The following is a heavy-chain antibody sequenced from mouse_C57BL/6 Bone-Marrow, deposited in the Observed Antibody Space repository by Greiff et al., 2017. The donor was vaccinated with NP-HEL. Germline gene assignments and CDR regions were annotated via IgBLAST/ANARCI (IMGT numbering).Heavy chain of an antibody. D-gene: IGHD2-5*01. Sequence: QVQLQQPGAELVKPGASVKMSCKASGYTFTSYWITWVKQRPGQGLEWIGDLYPGSGSTNYNEKFKSKATLTVDTSSSTAYMQLSSLTSEDSAVYYCAREESNYLYYFDYWGQGTTLTVSS. CDR2: LYPGSGST. V-gene: IGHV1-55*01. CDR3: AREESNYLYYFDY. J-gene: IGHJ2*01. CDR1: GYTFTSYW.